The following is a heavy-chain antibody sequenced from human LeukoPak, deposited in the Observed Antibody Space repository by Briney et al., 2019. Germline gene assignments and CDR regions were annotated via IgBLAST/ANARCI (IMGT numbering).Heavy chain of an antibody. CDR3: AKFPYYDSTSIIGSWFDP. CDR1: GFTFSSYA. J-gene: IGHJ5*02. D-gene: IGHD3-22*01. V-gene: IGHV3-23*01. CDR2: ISGSGGGT. Sequence: GGSLRLSCAASGFTFSSYAMTWVRQAPGKGLGWVSAISGSGGGTYYADSVKGRFTISRDNSKNTLYLQMNSLRAEDTAVYYCAKFPYYDSTSIIGSWFDPWGQGTLVTVSS.